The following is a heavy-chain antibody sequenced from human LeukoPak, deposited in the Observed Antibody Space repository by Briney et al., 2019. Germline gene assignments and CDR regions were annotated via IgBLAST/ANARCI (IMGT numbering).Heavy chain of an antibody. CDR2: ISGSGGSA. V-gene: IGHV3-23*01. J-gene: IGHJ4*02. D-gene: IGHD2-21*02. Sequence: GGSLRLSCAASGFTFSNNWMGWVRQAPGKGLEWVSAISGSGGSAYYADSVKGRFTISRDSSKNTLYLQMNSLRAEDTAVYYCAKPPKTSCGGDCYFDYWGQGTLVTVSS. CDR3: AKPPKTSCGGDCYFDY. CDR1: GFTFSNNW.